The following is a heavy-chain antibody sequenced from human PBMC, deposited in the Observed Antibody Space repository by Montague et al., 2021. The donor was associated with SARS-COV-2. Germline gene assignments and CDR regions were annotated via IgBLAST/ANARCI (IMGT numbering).Heavy chain of an antibody. V-gene: IGHV4-61*02. Sequence: TLSLTCTVPGGYISSGSYYWSWIRQPAGRGMEWIGRIYASGSTKYNPSLKSRVTISVDTSKNQFSLKVSSVTAADTAGYYCARDLSGSWSYWFDPWGQGTLVTVSS. D-gene: IGHD6-13*01. CDR1: GGYISSGSYY. J-gene: IGHJ5*02. CDR2: IYASGST. CDR3: ARDLSGSWSYWFDP.